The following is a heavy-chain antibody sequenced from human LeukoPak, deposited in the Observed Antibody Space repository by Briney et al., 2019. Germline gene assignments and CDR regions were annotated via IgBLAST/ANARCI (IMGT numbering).Heavy chain of an antibody. CDR1: GFTFSSYA. V-gene: IGHV3-23*01. CDR3: AKDRHDYGGQPEGGY. CDR2: ISGSGGST. Sequence: GGSLRLSCAASGFTFSSYAMSWVRQAPGKGLEWVSAISGSGGSTYYADSVKGRFTISRDNSKNTLYLQMNSLRAEDTAVYYCAKDRHDYGGQPEGGYWGQATLVTVSS. J-gene: IGHJ4*02. D-gene: IGHD4-23*01.